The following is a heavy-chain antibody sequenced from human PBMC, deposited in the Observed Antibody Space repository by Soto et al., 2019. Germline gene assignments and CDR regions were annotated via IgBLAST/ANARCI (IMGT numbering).Heavy chain of an antibody. V-gene: IGHV3-21*06. CDR3: ARESEDLTSNFCC. J-gene: IGHJ4*02. CDR2: ISSTTNYI. CDR1: GFTFTRYS. D-gene: IGHD1-7*01. Sequence: PVGSLRLSCAASGFTFTRYSMNWVRQAPGKGLEWVSSISSTTNYIYYGDSMKGRFTISRDNAKNSLYLEMNSLRAEDTAVYYCARESEDLTSNFCCRGQGTLVTVSS.